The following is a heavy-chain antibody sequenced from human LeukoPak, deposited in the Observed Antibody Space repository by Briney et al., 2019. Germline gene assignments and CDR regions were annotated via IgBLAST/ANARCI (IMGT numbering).Heavy chain of an antibody. CDR3: ATPGGTGWHPLDY. V-gene: IGHV3-30*04. D-gene: IGHD6-19*01. CDR1: GFTFSSYA. Sequence: GGSLRLSCAASGFTFSSYAMHWVRQTPGKGLEWVALISYDGSDKYFRDSVKGRFTVSRDNSKNTLYLHMTSLRPEDTAVYYCATPGGTGWHPLDYWGQGTLVTVSS. CDR2: ISYDGSDK. J-gene: IGHJ4*02.